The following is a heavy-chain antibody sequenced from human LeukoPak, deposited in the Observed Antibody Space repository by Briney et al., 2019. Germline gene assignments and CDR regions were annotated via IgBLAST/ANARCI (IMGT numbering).Heavy chain of an antibody. V-gene: IGHV4-38-2*02. CDR2: VYHSGST. Sequence: PSETLSLTCTVSGYSIMSTFYWGWIRQSPGKGLEWIGNVYHSGSTYSNPSLRSRVTISVDTSKNQFSLKLSSVTAADTAVYYCARVSDDEHGGNSGAMHFESWGQGTVVTVSS. J-gene: IGHJ4*02. CDR3: ARVSDDEHGGNSGAMHFES. CDR1: GYSIMSTFY. D-gene: IGHD4-23*01.